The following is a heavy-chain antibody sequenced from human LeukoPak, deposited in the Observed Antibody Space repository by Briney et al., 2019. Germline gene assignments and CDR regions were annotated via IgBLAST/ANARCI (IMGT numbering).Heavy chain of an antibody. V-gene: IGHV1-18*01. J-gene: IGHJ5*02. CDR1: GYTFTSYG. CDR2: ISAYNGNT. Sequence: ASVKVSCKASGYTFTSYGIIWVRQAPGQGLEWMGWISAYNGNTNYAQKVQGRVTMTTDTSTSTAYMELRSLRSDDTAVYYCARTPGIAVAGTLIYWFDPWGQGTQVTVSS. CDR3: ARTPGIAVAGTLIYWFDP. D-gene: IGHD6-19*01.